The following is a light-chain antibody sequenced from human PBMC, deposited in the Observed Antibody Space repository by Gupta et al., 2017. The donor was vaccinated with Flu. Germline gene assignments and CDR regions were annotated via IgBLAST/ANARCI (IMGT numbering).Light chain of an antibody. Sequence: AIQMTQSPSPLSASVGDRVTITCRASQDIRNTLGWYQQKPGKAPKLLMYNVSTLQSGVPSRFSGSGSGTDFTLTISSLQPEDLATYYCLHDYNYPLTFGGGTKVEIK. V-gene: IGKV1-6*01. CDR1: QDIRNT. CDR2: NVS. J-gene: IGKJ4*01. CDR3: LHDYNYPLT.